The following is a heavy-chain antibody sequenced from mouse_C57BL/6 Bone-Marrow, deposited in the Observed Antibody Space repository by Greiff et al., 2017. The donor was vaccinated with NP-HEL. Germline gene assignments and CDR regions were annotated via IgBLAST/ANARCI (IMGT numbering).Heavy chain of an antibody. CDR3: ASPYDYDVAWFAY. CDR1: GFTFSSYG. V-gene: IGHV5-6*01. J-gene: IGHJ3*01. Sequence: EVQVVESGGDLVKPGGSLKLSCAASGFTFSSYGMSWVRQTPDKRLEWVATISCGGSYTYYPDSVKGRFTISRDNAKNTLYLQMSSLKSEDTAMYYCASPYDYDVAWFAYWGQGTLVTVSA. CDR2: ISCGGSYT. D-gene: IGHD2-4*01.